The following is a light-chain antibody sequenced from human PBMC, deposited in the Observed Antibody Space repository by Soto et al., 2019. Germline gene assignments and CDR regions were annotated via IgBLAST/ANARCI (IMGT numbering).Light chain of an antibody. CDR3: QQYHGYPWT. CDR2: KAS. J-gene: IGKJ1*01. Sequence: DIQLTQSPSTLSASVGDRVTITCRASQSISGWLAWYQQKPGKAPKLLIYKASSLQSGVPSRFSGSGSGTEFTLTLSSLQPDDFAVYYCQQYHGYPWTFGQGTKVDIK. CDR1: QSISGW. V-gene: IGKV1-5*03.